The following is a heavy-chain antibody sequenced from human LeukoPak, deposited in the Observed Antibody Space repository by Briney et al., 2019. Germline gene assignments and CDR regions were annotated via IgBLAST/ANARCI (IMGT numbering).Heavy chain of an antibody. CDR2: IHHGGSA. Sequence: SETLSLTCTVSGGSISSSSYNWAWIRQPPGKGLEWIGAIHHGGSAYYNPSLKSRVTISVDTSKNQFSLKLSSVTAADTAFYYCARLPFCGTTSCPFDYWGQGTLVTVSS. V-gene: IGHV4-39*01. J-gene: IGHJ4*02. D-gene: IGHD2-2*01. CDR1: GGSISSSSYN. CDR3: ARLPFCGTTSCPFDY.